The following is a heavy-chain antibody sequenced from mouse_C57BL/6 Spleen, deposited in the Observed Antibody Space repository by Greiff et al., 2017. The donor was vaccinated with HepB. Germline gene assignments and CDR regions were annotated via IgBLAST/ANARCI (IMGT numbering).Heavy chain of an antibody. D-gene: IGHD2-5*01. J-gene: IGHJ3*01. CDR2: IYLGSGST. CDR3: ARGDSNYGETWFAY. CDR1: GYTFTSYW. V-gene: IGHV1-55*01. Sequence: QVQLQQPGAELVKPGASVKMSCKASGYTFTSYWITWVKQRPGQGLEWIGDIYLGSGSTNYNEKFKSKATLTVDTSSSTAYMQLSILTSEDSAVYYCARGDSNYGETWFAYWGQGTLVTVSA.